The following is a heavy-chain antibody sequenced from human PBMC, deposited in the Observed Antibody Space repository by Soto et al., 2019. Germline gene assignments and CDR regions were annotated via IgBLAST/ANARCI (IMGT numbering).Heavy chain of an antibody. J-gene: IGHJ3*02. D-gene: IGHD3-22*01. CDR1: GFTFSSYW. CDR3: ARDSGSGYYGDAFDI. Sequence: PGGSLRLSCAASGFTFSSYWMSWVRQAPGKGLEWVAVISYDGSNKYYADSVKGRFTISRDNSKNTLYLQMNSLRAEDTAVYYCARDSGSGYYGDAFDIWGQGTMVTVSS. CDR2: ISYDGSNK. V-gene: IGHV3-30-3*01.